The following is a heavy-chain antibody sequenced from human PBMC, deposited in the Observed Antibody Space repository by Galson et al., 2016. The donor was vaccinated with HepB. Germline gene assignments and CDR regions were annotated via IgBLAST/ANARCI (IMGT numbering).Heavy chain of an antibody. CDR3: ASVDGIYFDY. J-gene: IGHJ4*02. CDR2: INRDGTT. D-gene: IGHD1-14*01. CDR1: GLRVSSNY. Sequence: SLRLSCAASGLRVSSNYMSWVRQAPGKGLEWVSIINRDGTTYYAGALKGRFTISRDNSKNTVYLQMNSLRGEDTAVCYCASVDGIYFDYWGQGTLVTVPS. V-gene: IGHV3-53*01.